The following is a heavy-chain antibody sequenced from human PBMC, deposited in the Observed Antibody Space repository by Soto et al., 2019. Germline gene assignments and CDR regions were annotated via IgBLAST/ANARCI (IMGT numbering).Heavy chain of an antibody. D-gene: IGHD4-17*01. CDR1: GFTFSNAW. V-gene: IGHV3-15*01. CDR3: TTDGVYGDYDFDY. J-gene: IGHJ4*02. CDR2: IKSKTDGGTT. Sequence: GGSLRLSCAASGFTFSNAWMSWVRQAPGKGLEWVGRIKSKTDGGTTDYAAPVKGRFTISRDDSKNTLYLQMNSLKTEDTAVYYCTTDGVYGDYDFDYWGQGTLVTVSS.